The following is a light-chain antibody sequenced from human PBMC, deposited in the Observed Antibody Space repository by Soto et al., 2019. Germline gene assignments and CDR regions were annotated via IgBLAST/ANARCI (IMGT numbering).Light chain of an antibody. J-gene: IGKJ3*01. CDR3: QKYNNRSRPT. V-gene: IGKV1-27*01. CDR1: QNINTY. Sequence: DIPMTQSPSSLSASVGDRVTITCRASQNINTYLAWYQQKPRNAPTLLISAASTLQSGVPARFSGGRSGTDFTLTISSLQPEDVATYYCQKYNNRSRPTFGPGTKV. CDR2: AAS.